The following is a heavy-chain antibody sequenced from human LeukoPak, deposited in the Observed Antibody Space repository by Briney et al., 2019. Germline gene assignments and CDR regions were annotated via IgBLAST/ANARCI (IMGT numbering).Heavy chain of an antibody. D-gene: IGHD1-26*01. V-gene: IGHV1-46*01. Sequence: GASVTVSCTASGYTFINYYMHWVRQAPGQGLEWMGIINPSGGSTRYAQKFQGRVTMTRDTSTSTVYMELSSLRSEDTAVYHCARSYSGSYYAESGVDYWGQGTLVTVSS. CDR3: ARSYSGSYYAESGVDY. CDR2: INPSGGST. J-gene: IGHJ4*02. CDR1: GYTFINYY.